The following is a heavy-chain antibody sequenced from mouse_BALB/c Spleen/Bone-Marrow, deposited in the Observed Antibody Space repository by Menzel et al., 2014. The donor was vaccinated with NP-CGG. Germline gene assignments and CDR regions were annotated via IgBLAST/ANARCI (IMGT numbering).Heavy chain of an antibody. CDR1: GFSLTSYG. CDR3: ARDRYYGGSPYWYFDV. V-gene: IGHV2-9*02. CDR2: IWSCGST. Sequence: TVSGFSLTSYGVHWVRQPPGEGLEWLGVIWSCGSTNYNSTLMSRLSITKDTSKSQIILKMNSLQTEDTAMYFCARDRYYGGSPYWYFDV. J-gene: IGHJ1*01. D-gene: IGHD1-1*02.